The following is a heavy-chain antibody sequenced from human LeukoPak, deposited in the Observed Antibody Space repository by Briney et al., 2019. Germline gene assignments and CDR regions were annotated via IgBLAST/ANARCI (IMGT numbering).Heavy chain of an antibody. CDR3: ARAPLGSGYYLTFFDY. D-gene: IGHD3-22*01. V-gene: IGHV1-8*02. Sequence: ASVKVSCKASGYTFTGYYMHWVRQATGQGLEWMGWMNPNSGNTGYAQKFQGRVTMTRNTSISTAYMELSSLRSEDTAVYYCARAPLGSGYYLTFFDYWGQGTLVTVSS. CDR2: MNPNSGNT. CDR1: GYTFTGYY. J-gene: IGHJ4*02.